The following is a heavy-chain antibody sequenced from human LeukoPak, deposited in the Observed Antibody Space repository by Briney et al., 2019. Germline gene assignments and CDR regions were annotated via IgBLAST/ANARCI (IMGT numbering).Heavy chain of an antibody. V-gene: IGHV3-30-3*01. J-gene: IGHJ5*02. CDR2: ISYDGSNK. D-gene: IGHD2-15*01. CDR1: GFTFSSYA. Sequence: PGGSLRLSCAASGFTFSSYAMHWVRQAPGKGLEWVAVISYDGSNKYYADSVKGRFTISRDNSKNTLYLQMNSLRAEDTAVYYCARSTGASGGSCPFDPWGQGTLVTVSS. CDR3: ARSTGASGGSCPFDP.